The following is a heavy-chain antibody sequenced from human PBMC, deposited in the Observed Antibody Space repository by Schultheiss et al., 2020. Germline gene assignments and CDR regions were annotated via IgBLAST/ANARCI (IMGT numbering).Heavy chain of an antibody. V-gene: IGHV4-31*03. CDR2: IYYSGST. CDR3: ARAYYYGSGSYVHLDY. D-gene: IGHD3-10*01. CDR1: GGSVSSGSYY. J-gene: IGHJ4*02. Sequence: SETLSLTCTVSGGSVSSGSYYWSWIRQHPGKGLEWIGYIYYSGSTYYNPSLKSRVTISVDTSKNQFSLKLSSVTAADTAVYYCARAYYYGSGSYVHLDYWGQGTLVTVSS.